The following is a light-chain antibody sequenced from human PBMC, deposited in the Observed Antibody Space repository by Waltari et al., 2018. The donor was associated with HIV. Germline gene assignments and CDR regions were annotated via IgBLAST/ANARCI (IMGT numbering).Light chain of an antibody. Sequence: QSLLTHPPSVSGAPGQRVTISCTGSSSNIGAGFAVHWYQQLPGTVPKLLIYGNSNRPSGVPHRFSGSKSGTSASLAITGLQAEDEADYYCQSYDRSLSGYVVFGGGTKLTVL. CDR2: GNS. CDR1: SSNIGAGFA. J-gene: IGLJ2*01. CDR3: QSYDRSLSGYVV. V-gene: IGLV1-40*01.